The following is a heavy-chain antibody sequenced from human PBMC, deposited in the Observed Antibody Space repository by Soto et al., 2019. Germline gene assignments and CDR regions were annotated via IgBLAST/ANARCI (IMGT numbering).Heavy chain of an antibody. V-gene: IGHV5-51*01. J-gene: IGHJ4*02. Sequence: GESLKISCNGSGYSFTGYWICWVRQMPWKGLEWMGIIYPGDSDTRYSPSFQGQVTISADKSISTAYLQWSSLKASDTAVYYCARHEGRDGYNYQGYFDYWGQGTLVTVSS. CDR3: ARHEGRDGYNYQGYFDY. D-gene: IGHD5-12*01. CDR1: GYSFTGYW. CDR2: IYPGDSDT.